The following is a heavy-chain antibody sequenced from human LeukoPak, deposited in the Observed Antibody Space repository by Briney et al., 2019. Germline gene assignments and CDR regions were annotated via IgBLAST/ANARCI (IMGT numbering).Heavy chain of an antibody. J-gene: IGHJ4*02. CDR3: ARNGGSGTYYDGNFDY. V-gene: IGHV4-4*07. D-gene: IGHD1-26*01. Sequence: PSETLPLTCTVSGGSISSYYWSWIRQSAGKGLEWIGRIYTSGSTNYNPSLKSRVTMSVDTSKNQFSLKLSSVTAADTAVYYCARNGGSGTYYDGNFDYWGQGTLVTVSS. CDR1: GGSISSYY. CDR2: IYTSGST.